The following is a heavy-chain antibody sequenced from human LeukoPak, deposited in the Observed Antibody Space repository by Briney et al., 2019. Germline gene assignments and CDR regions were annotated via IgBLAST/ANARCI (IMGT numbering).Heavy chain of an antibody. CDR2: ISSSGSTI. CDR1: GFTFSSYG. Sequence: GGSLRLSCAASGFTFSSYGMNWVRQAPGKGLEWVSYISSSGSTIYYADSVEGRFTISRDNAKNSLYLQMNSLRAEDTAVYYCAELGITMIGGVWGKGTTVTISS. CDR3: AELGITMIGGV. V-gene: IGHV3-48*04. D-gene: IGHD3-10*02. J-gene: IGHJ6*04.